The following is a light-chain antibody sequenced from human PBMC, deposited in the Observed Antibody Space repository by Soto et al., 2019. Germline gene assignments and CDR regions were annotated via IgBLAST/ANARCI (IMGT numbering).Light chain of an antibody. CDR3: QQYYSYPRT. Sequence: AIRMTQSPSSLSASTGDRVTITCRASQGISSYLAWYQQKPGKAPKLLIYAASTLQSGVPSRFSGSGPGTDFTLTISCLQSEDFATSYCQQYYSYPRTFGQGTKLEIK. J-gene: IGKJ2*01. CDR1: QGISSY. V-gene: IGKV1-8*01. CDR2: AAS.